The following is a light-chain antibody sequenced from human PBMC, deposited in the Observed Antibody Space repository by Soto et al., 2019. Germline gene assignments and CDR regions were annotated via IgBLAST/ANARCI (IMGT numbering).Light chain of an antibody. V-gene: IGKV3-20*01. CDR3: QHYVTSSIT. Sequence: ESVSRQSPRTLSCSPGERATPACTSSQSVSSSYLAWYQQKPGQAPRLLVYGASSRATGTPDRISGGGSGTDFTLTISRLEPEDFAVYYCQHYVTSSITFGQGTRVEIK. CDR1: QSVSSSY. CDR2: GAS. J-gene: IGKJ5*01.